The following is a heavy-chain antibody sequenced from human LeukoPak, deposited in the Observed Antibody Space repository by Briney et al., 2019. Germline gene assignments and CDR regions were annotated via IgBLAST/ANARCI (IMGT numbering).Heavy chain of an antibody. D-gene: IGHD3-10*01. CDR1: GFTFSNYG. J-gene: IGHJ4*02. CDR3: AKSYFGSGNYYSLLVYYSDY. Sequence: GGSLRLSCVASGFTFSNYGLHWVRQAPGKGLEWVAVISSDGNNKYYADSVKGRFTISRDNSKNTLYLQMNSLRTEDTAVYYCAKSYFGSGNYYSLLVYYSDYWGRGTLVTVSS. V-gene: IGHV3-30*18. CDR2: ISSDGNNK.